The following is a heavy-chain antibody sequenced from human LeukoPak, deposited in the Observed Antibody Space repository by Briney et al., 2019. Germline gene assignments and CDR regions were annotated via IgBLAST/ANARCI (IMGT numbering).Heavy chain of an antibody. V-gene: IGHV1-46*01. CDR3: ARVTHRKAFDI. CDR2: INPSGGST. J-gene: IGHJ3*02. CDR1: GYTFTSYY. Sequence: ASVKVSCKASGYTFTSYYMHWVRQAPGQGLEWMGIINPSGGSTSYAQRFQGRVTMTRDTSTSTVYMELSSLRSEDTAVYYCARVTHRKAFDIWGQGTMVAVSS.